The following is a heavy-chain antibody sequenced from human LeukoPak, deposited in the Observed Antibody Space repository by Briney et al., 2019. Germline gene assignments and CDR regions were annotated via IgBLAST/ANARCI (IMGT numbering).Heavy chain of an antibody. CDR3: ATDIYCGGDECRSEAY. Sequence: SVKVSCKASGGTFSSYAISWVRQAPGQGLEWMGRIIPILGIANYAQKFQGRVTITADKSTSTAYMELSSLRSEDTAVYYCATDIYCGGDECRSEAYWGQGTLVTVSS. V-gene: IGHV1-69*04. CDR1: GGTFSSYA. CDR2: IIPILGIA. J-gene: IGHJ4*02. D-gene: IGHD2-21*01.